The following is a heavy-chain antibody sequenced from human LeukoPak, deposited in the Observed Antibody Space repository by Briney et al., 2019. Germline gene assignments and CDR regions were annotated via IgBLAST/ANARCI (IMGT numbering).Heavy chain of an antibody. J-gene: IGHJ4*02. Sequence: QPGGSLRLSCAASGFTFSSYAMHWVRQAPGKGLEWVAVISYDGSNKYYADSVKGRFTISRDNAKNSLYLQMNSLRAEDTAVYYCASAMAVTNYWGQGTLVTVSS. D-gene: IGHD4-17*01. CDR3: ASAMAVTNY. CDR2: ISYDGSNK. CDR1: GFTFSSYA. V-gene: IGHV3-30*04.